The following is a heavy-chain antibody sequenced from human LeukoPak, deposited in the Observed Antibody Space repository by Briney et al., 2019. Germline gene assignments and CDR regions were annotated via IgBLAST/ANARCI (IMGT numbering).Heavy chain of an antibody. CDR3: ARHLPPPTNGMDF. CDR1: GGSIRSSYYY. Sequence: SETLSLTCTVSGGSIRSSYYYWGWIRQPPGKGLEWIGSIYDSGSTYYNPSLKSRVTISVDTSKNQFSLKLNSVTAADTAVYYCARHLPPPTNGMDFWGQGTLVTVSS. D-gene: IGHD2-8*01. V-gene: IGHV4-39*01. CDR2: IYDSGST. J-gene: IGHJ4*02.